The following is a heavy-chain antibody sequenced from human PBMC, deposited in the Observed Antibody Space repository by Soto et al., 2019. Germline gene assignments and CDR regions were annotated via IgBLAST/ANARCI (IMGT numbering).Heavy chain of an antibody. CDR2: ISYDGGER. Sequence: QVQLVESGGGVVQSGGSLRLSCGGSGFIFSRYCMHWVRQAPGKGLEWVTGISYDGGERFYADSVKGRFTISRDNSKNRLDLQMSSLRPEDTAVYYCARDLPLYCRGDCNFDFWGQGTLVTVSS. CDR1: GFIFSRYC. J-gene: IGHJ4*02. D-gene: IGHD2-21*02. V-gene: IGHV3-30*03. CDR3: ARDLPLYCRGDCNFDF.